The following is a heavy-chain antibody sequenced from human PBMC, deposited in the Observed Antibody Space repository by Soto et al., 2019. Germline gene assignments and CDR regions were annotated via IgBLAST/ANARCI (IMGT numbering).Heavy chain of an antibody. CDR2: INPSGGST. V-gene: IGHV1-46*01. D-gene: IGHD3-22*01. Sequence: ASVKVSCKASGYTFTSYYMHWVRQAPGQGLEWMGIINPSGGSTSYAQKFQGGVTMTRDTSTSTVYMELSSVRSEDTAVYYCARETRFYYDSSGFPHSDAFDIWGQGTMVTVSS. J-gene: IGHJ3*02. CDR3: ARETRFYYDSSGFPHSDAFDI. CDR1: GYTFTSYY.